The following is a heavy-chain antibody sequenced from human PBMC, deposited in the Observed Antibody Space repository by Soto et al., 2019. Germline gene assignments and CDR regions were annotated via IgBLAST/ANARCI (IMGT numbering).Heavy chain of an antibody. V-gene: IGHV3-13*01. CDR3: AKSQEIGTHFFDS. CDR1: EFTFSGFD. CDR2: IGTAGDT. D-gene: IGHD6-13*01. Sequence: HPGGSLRLSCEASEFTFSGFDMHWVRQPTGKGLEWVSSIGTAGDTYYAVSVKGRFTISRDNAKNSLSLQMNSLRAGDMAVYFCAKSQEIGTHFFDSWGQGTQVTVSS. J-gene: IGHJ4*02.